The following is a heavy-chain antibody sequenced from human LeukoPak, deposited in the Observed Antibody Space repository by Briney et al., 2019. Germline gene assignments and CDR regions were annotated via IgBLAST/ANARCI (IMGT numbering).Heavy chain of an antibody. V-gene: IGHV3-30*01. J-gene: IGHJ4*02. CDR3: ARDFEAHDLRPIGY. D-gene: IGHD3-3*01. Sequence: GGSLRLSCAASGFTFSSYAMHWVRQAPGKGLEWGAVISYGGDNKYYADSVKGRFTISRDNSKTTLYLQLNSLSAEATAVSYCARDFEAHDLRPIGYWGQGTLVTVSS. CDR2: ISYGGDNK. CDR1: GFTFSSYA.